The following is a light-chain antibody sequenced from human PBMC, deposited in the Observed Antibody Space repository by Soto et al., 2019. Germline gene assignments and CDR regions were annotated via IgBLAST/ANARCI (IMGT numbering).Light chain of an antibody. V-gene: IGKV3-20*01. CDR2: GTS. CDR3: QQYGSSSWT. CDR1: QNVSSSY. J-gene: IGKJ1*01. Sequence: EIVLTQSPGTLSLSPGERANLSCRTSQNVSSSYLAWYQQKPGQAPRLLIYGTSSRATAIPDRFSGSGSGTDFTLTISRLEPEDFAVYYCQQYGSSSWTFGQGTKVDIK.